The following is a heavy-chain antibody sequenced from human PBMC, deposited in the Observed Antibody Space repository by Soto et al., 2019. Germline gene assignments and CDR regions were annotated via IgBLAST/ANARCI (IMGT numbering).Heavy chain of an antibody. D-gene: IGHD2-15*01. CDR3: ARASRYCSGGSSYVPHGIDY. CDR2: IIPIFGTA. CDR1: GGTFSSYA. Sequence: QVQLVQSGAEVKKPGSSVKVSCKASGGTFSSYAISWVRQAPGQGLEWMGGIIPIFGTANYAQKFQGRGTITADESPGRAYRELSSLITEDTAVDYCARASRYCSGGSSYVPHGIDYWGQGTLVTVSS. V-gene: IGHV1-69*12. J-gene: IGHJ4*02.